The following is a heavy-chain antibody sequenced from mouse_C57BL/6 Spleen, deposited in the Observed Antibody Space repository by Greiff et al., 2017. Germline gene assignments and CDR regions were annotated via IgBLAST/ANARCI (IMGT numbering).Heavy chain of an antibody. J-gene: IGHJ2*01. Sequence: EVQLVESGGGLVKPGGSLKLSCAASGFTFSSYAMSWVRQTPEKRLAWVATISDGGSYTYYPDNVKGRFTISRDNAKNNLYLQMSHLKSEDTAMYYCARDGYYGSSYDYWGQGTTRTVSS. CDR2: ISDGGSYT. CDR3: ARDGYYGSSYDY. V-gene: IGHV5-4*01. CDR1: GFTFSSYA. D-gene: IGHD1-1*01.